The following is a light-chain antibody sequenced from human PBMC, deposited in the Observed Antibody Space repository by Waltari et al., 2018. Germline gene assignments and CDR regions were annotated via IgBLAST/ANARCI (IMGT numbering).Light chain of an antibody. CDR2: SAS. CDR1: QSISSY. Sequence: DIRMTHSQSSLSASLENEFTITCRASQSISSYLNWYQQKPGKAPKLLIYSASSLQSGVPSRFSGGGSGADFTLTISSLEPEDFATYFCQQSYSKPPTFGGGTKVEI. V-gene: IGKV1-39*01. J-gene: IGKJ4*01. CDR3: QQSYSKPPT.